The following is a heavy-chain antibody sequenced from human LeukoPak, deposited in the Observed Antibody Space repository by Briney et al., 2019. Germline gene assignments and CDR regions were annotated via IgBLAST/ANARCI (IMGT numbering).Heavy chain of an antibody. CDR1: GFTFSSYS. CDR3: ARPYNWSDEDAFDI. D-gene: IGHD1-20*01. CDR2: ISSSSTYI. V-gene: IGHV3-21*01. Sequence: GGSLRLSCAASGFTFSSYSMNWVRQAPGKGLEWVSSISSSSTYIYYADSVKGRFTISRDNAKNSLYLQMNSLRAEDTAVYYCARPYNWSDEDAFDIWGQGTMVTVSS. J-gene: IGHJ3*02.